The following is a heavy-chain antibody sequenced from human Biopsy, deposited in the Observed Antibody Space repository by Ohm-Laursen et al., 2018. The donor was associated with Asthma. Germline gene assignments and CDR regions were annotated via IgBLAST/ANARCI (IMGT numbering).Heavy chain of an antibody. Sequence: SVKVSCKGSRDIFSSYGFSWVRQAPGQGLEWMGGIVPISLTPSYARRFRGRVTISADEYTRTAYMELSSLRSEDTAVYYCARDPSYFDPSVEGWHLWGQGTMVTVSS. CDR3: ARDPSYFDPSVEGWHL. J-gene: IGHJ3*01. CDR2: IVPISLTP. V-gene: IGHV1-69*13. CDR1: RDIFSSYG. D-gene: IGHD3-22*01.